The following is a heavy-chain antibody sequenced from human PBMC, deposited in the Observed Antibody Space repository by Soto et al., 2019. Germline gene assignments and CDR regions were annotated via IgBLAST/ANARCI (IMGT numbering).Heavy chain of an antibody. CDR1: GFAFSSYG. J-gene: IGHJ4*02. CDR3: AKDEGSGSFYVTGDY. CDR2: ISYDGSNK. Sequence: QVQLVESGGGVVQPGRSLRLSCAASGFAFSSYGMHWVRQAPGKGLEWVAVISYDGSNKYYVDSVKGRFTISRDNSKKTLYLQMNSLRAEDTAVYYCAKDEGSGSFYVTGDYWGQGTLVTVSS. D-gene: IGHD3-10*01. V-gene: IGHV3-30*18.